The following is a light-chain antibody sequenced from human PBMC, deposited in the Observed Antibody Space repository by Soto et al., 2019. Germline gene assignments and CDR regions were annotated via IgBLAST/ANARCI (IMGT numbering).Light chain of an antibody. CDR3: MKGTHWPPK. V-gene: IGKV2-30*01. CDR2: KVS. J-gene: IGKJ1*01. Sequence: DVVMTQSPLSLPVTLGQPASISCRSSQSLVYSDGNTFLNWFQQRPGQSPRRLIYKVSNQDSGVPDRFSGSGSDTDFTLKISRVEAKDVGVYYYCMKGTHWPPKFDKGTKVQI. CDR1: QSLVYSDGNTF.